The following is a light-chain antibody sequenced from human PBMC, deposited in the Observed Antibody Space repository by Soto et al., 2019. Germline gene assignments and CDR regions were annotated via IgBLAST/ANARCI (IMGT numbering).Light chain of an antibody. Sequence: TQSPSILSASVGDRVTITCRASQSISSNLAWYQQKPGQAPRLLIYGASNRATGIPARFSGSGSGTDFTLTISSLEPEDFAVYYCQQRSNWPRFGQGTRLEIK. V-gene: IGKV3-11*01. CDR1: QSISSN. CDR2: GAS. CDR3: QQRSNWPR. J-gene: IGKJ5*01.